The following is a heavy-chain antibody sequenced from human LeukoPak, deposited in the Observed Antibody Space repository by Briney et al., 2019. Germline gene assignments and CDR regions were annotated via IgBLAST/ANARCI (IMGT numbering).Heavy chain of an antibody. J-gene: IGHJ4*02. CDR1: GFAFSYYG. CDR3: ARQTTVATDF. V-gene: IGHV3-33*08. Sequence: GRSLRLSCAASGFAFSYYGMHWVRQAPGKGLEWVTLIYYDGTNRYYADSVKGRFTVSRDNSNNTVYLQMNSLRVEDTAVYYCARQTTVATDFWGQGTLVTVSS. D-gene: IGHD4-23*01. CDR2: IYYDGTNR.